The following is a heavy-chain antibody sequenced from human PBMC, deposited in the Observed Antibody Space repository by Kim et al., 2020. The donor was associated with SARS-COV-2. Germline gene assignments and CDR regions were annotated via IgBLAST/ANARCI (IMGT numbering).Heavy chain of an antibody. Sequence: GGSLRLSCAASGFTFSSYWMSWVRQAPGKGLEWVANIKQDGSEKYYVDSVKGRFTISRDNAKNSLYLQMNSLRAEDTAVYYCARGSRGKYYYDSSGDLGGYWGQGTLVTVSS. CDR3: ARGSRGKYYYDSSGDLGGY. CDR1: GFTFSSYW. D-gene: IGHD3-22*01. J-gene: IGHJ4*02. V-gene: IGHV3-7*01. CDR2: IKQDGSEK.